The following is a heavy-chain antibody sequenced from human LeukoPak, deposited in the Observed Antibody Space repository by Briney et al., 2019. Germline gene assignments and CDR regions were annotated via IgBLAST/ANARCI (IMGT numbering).Heavy chain of an antibody. CDR2: ISDTSGRT. CDR3: ARESEHSVSQVDFDL. V-gene: IGHV3-23*01. CDR1: GFTFSKYG. Sequence: GGSLRLSCAVSGFTFSKYGMSWVRQGPGKGLEGVSSISDTSGRTNYADSVKGRFTISRDNAKNSLYLQMNSLRGEDTAVYYCARESEHSVSQVDFDLWGQGTMVTVSS. D-gene: IGHD2-15*01. J-gene: IGHJ3*01.